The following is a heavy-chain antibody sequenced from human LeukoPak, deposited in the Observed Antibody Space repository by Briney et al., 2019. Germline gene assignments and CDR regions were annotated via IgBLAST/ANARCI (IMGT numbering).Heavy chain of an antibody. V-gene: IGHV3-7*01. CDR2: IKQDGSEK. CDR1: GFTFSSYW. Sequence: GGSLRLSCAASGFTFSSYWMSWVRQAPGKGLEWVANIKQDGSEKYYVDSVKGRFTISRDNAKNSLYLQMNSLRAEDTAVYYCARVSGSYPRYFQHWGQGTLVTVSS. D-gene: IGHD1-26*01. J-gene: IGHJ1*01. CDR3: ARVSGSYPRYFQH.